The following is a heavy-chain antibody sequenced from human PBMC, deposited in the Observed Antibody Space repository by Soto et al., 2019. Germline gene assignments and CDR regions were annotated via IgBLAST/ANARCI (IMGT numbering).Heavy chain of an antibody. CDR2: IYPGDSDT. Sequence: GESLKISCKGSGYSFTSYWIGWVRQMPGKGLEWMGIIYPGDSDTRYSPSFQGQVTISADKSISTAYLQWSSLKASDTAMYYCARGRFLEYRYYYYGMDVWGQGTTVTVSS. V-gene: IGHV5-51*01. CDR3: ARGRFLEYRYYYYGMDV. CDR1: GYSFTSYW. D-gene: IGHD3-3*01. J-gene: IGHJ6*02.